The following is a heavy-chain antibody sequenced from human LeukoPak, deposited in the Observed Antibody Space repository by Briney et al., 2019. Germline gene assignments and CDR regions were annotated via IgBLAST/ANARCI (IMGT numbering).Heavy chain of an antibody. D-gene: IGHD6-13*01. CDR1: GYTFTSYY. V-gene: IGHV1-46*01. CDR3: ARVSLYGSWHLKGFDY. J-gene: IGHJ4*02. Sequence: ASVKVSCKASGYTFTSYYMHWVRQAPGQGLEWMGIINPSGGSTSYAQKFQGRVTMTRDTSTSTGYMELSSLRSEDTAVYYCARVSLYGSWHLKGFDYWGQGTLVTVSS. CDR2: INPSGGST.